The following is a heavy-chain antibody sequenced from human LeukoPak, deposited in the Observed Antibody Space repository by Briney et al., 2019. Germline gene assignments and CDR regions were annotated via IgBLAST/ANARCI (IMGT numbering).Heavy chain of an antibody. CDR1: GFTFSSYW. Sequence: PGGSLRLSCAASGFTFSSYWISWVRQAPGKGLEWVANIKQDGSEKYYVDSVKGRFTISRDNAKNSLYLQMNSLRAEDTAVYYCARLYSSSSRAYYYYYYMDVWGKGTTVTVSS. D-gene: IGHD6-6*01. CDR3: ARLYSSSSRAYYYYYYMDV. V-gene: IGHV3-7*01. J-gene: IGHJ6*03. CDR2: IKQDGSEK.